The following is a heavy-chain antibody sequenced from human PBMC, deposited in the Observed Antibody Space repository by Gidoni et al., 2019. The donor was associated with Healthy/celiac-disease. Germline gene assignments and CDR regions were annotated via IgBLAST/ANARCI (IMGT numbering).Heavy chain of an antibody. V-gene: IGHV3-30*18. CDR1: GFTFSSYG. J-gene: IGHJ4*02. CDR2: ISYDGSNK. D-gene: IGHD5-12*01. Sequence: QVQLVESGGGVVQPGRFLRLSWAAAGFTFSSYGMHWGRQAPGKGLGWVSVISYDGSNKYYADSVKGRFTISRDNSKNTLSLQMNSLRAEDTAVYYCAKDLALGLPDDYWGQGTLVTVSS. CDR3: AKDLALGLPDDY.